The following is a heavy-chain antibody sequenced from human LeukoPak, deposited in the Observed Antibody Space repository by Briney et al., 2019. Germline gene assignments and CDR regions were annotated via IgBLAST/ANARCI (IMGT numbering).Heavy chain of an antibody. CDR1: GFTFTNHA. V-gene: IGHV3-23*01. J-gene: IGHJ4*02. D-gene: IGHD1-26*01. CDR2: IGGDGRST. CDR3: ARRVGGTPDY. Sequence: AGSLRLSCAASGFTFTNHAMTWVRQAPGEGLEWVSAIGGDGRSTDYAGSVKGRFTISRDNSKNTLYLQMNSLRAEDTALYYCARRVGGTPDYWGLGTLVTVSS.